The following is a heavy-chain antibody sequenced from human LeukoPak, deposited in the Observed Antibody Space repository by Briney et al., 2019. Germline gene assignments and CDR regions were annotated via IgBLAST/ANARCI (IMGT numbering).Heavy chain of an antibody. CDR2: IIPIFGTA. CDR3: ATGRATTVTYFDY. J-gene: IGHJ4*02. CDR1: GGTFSSYA. V-gene: IGHV1-69*13. Sequence: SVKVSCKASGGTFSSYAISWVRQAPGQGLEWMGGIIPIFGTANYAQKFQGRVTITADESTSTAYMELSSLRSEDTAVYYCATGRATTVTYFDYWGQGTLVTVSS. D-gene: IGHD4-17*01.